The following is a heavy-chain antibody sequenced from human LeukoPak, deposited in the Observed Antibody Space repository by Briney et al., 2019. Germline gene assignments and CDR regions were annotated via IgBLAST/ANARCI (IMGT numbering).Heavy chain of an antibody. V-gene: IGHV3-48*02. CDR3: ARVWGSGSYFLGRPDY. CDR1: GFTFSNYN. J-gene: IGHJ4*02. Sequence: GGSLRLSCAASGFTFSNYNMNWVRQAPGKGLEWISYISSSSNTIYNADSVKGRFTISRDNAKNSLYLQMNSVRDEDTAVYYCARVWGSGSYFLGRPDYWGQGTLVTVSS. CDR2: ISSSSNTI. D-gene: IGHD3-10*01.